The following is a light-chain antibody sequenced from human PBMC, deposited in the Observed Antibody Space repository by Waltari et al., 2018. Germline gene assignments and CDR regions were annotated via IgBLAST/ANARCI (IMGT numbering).Light chain of an antibody. V-gene: IGKV1-33*01. Sequence: DIQMTQSPCSLSASVVDRVTSACQASQDISNHLNWYQQKPGKAPKLLNYDASNLETGVPSRFSGSGSGTDFTFTISSLQPEDIATYYCQQYDNLPMYTFGQGTKLEIK. J-gene: IGKJ2*01. CDR1: QDISNH. CDR2: DAS. CDR3: QQYDNLPMYT.